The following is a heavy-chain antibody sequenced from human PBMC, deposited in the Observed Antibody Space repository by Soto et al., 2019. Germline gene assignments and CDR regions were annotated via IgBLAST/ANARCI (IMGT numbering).Heavy chain of an antibody. CDR1: GYTLTTYP. CDR3: ATEGFRPTTAY. CDR2: IDAGKGDT. J-gene: IGHJ4*02. Sequence: QLHLVQSGTEVKKPGASVTISCEASGYTLTTYPIHWVRQAPGQRLEWMGWIDAGKGDTRYSQTFRGRVTFTRDTSANTAYMELSDLTSADSAIYYFATEGFRPTTAYWGQGTQVTVSS. V-gene: IGHV1-3*01. D-gene: IGHD4-17*01.